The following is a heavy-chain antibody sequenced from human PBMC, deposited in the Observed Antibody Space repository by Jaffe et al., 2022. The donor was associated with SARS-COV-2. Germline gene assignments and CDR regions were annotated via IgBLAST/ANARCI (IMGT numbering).Heavy chain of an antibody. V-gene: IGHV3-66*02. J-gene: IGHJ4*02. CDR2: LYSDGST. Sequence: EVSLVESGGDLVQPGGSLRLSCAASGFTVSGHSMNWVRQAPGKGLEWVSVLYSDGSTYYADSVKGRFTISRDNSKNTLYLQMKSLRAEDTAVYYCARGYSYGEPCDYWGPGTLVTVSS. CDR3: ARGYSYGEPCDY. CDR1: GFTVSGHS. D-gene: IGHD5-18*01.